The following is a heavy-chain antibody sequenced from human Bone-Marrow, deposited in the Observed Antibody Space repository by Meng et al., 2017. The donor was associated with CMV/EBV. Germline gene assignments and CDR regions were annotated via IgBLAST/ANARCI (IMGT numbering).Heavy chain of an antibody. CDR3: ARDLTVTGTILLRYGRRGGMDV. CDR2: IYYSGST. Sequence: SETLSLTCTVSGGSVSSGSYYWSWIRQPPGKGLEWIGYIYYSGSTNYNPSLKSRVTISVDTSKNQFSLKLSSVTAADTAVYYCARDLTVTGTILLRYGRRGGMDVWGQGPTVTVPS. D-gene: IGHD4-17*01. V-gene: IGHV4-61*01. CDR1: GGSVSSGSYY. J-gene: IGHJ6*02.